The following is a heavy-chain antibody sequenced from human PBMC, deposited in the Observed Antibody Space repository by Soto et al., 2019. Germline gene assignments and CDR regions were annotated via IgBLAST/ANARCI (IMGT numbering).Heavy chain of an antibody. CDR1: GFTFSRHG. V-gene: IGHV3-30*03. CDR2: ISYDGSNK. Sequence: GGSRRLSCAASGFTFSRHGIHWVRQAPGKGLEWVAVISYDGSNKYYADSVKGRFTISRDNSKNTLYLQMNSLRAEDTAVYYCARDGAEQWLAPHYYGMDVWGQGTTVTVS. J-gene: IGHJ6*02. D-gene: IGHD6-19*01. CDR3: ARDGAEQWLAPHYYGMDV.